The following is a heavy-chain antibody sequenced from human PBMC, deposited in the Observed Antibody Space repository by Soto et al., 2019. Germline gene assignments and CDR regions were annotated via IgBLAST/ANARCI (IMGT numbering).Heavy chain of an antibody. V-gene: IGHV1-69*06. CDR2: IIPLFGTP. J-gene: IGHJ2*01. D-gene: IGHD3-22*01. CDR3: ASTKYDSSAYYYWYLGL. Sequence: QVNLGQSGAEVKKPGSSVKVSCKTSGATFSDLAFSWVRQAPRQGLEWVGGIIPLFGTPNYAREFQGRVTITADTSANTVYLELSSLRSEDTAVYYCASTKYDSSAYYYWYLGLWGRGTLVTVSS. CDR1: GATFSDLA.